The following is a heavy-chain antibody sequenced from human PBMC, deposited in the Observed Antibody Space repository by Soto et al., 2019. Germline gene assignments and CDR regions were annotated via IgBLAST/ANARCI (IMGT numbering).Heavy chain of an antibody. V-gene: IGHV3-21*01. CDR2: ISSSSSYI. CDR1: GFTFSSYS. Sequence: GGSLRLSCAASGFTFSSYSMNWVRQAPGKGLEWVSSISSSSSYIYYADSVKGRFTISRDNPKNSLYLQMNSLRAEETAVYYCARTNPPPNWNPRRYAFDIWGQGTMVTVSS. J-gene: IGHJ3*02. CDR3: ARTNPPPNWNPRRYAFDI. D-gene: IGHD1-1*01.